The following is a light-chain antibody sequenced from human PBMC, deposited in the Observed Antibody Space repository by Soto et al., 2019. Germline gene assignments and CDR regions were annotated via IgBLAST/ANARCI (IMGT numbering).Light chain of an antibody. CDR1: QSVSSN. CDR2: GAS. CDR3: QQRSNWPIT. V-gene: IGKV3-11*01. Sequence: EIVLTQSPATLSLSPGERATFSCRASQSVSSNLAWYQQKPGQAPRLLIYGASTRATGIPARFSGSGSGTEFTLTISSLQPDDFATYYCQQRSNWPITFGQGTRLEIK. J-gene: IGKJ5*01.